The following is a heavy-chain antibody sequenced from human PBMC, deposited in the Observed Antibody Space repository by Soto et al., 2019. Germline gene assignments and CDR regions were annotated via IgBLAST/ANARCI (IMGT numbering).Heavy chain of an antibody. V-gene: IGHV1-69*13. Sequence: GASVKVSCKASGGTFSSYAISWVRQAPGQGLEWMGGIIPIFGTANYAQKFQGRVTITADESTSTAYMELSSLRSEDTAVYYCARGLRGGNDEGGPDAFDIWGQGTMVTVSS. CDR2: IIPIFGTA. J-gene: IGHJ3*02. CDR1: GGTFSSYA. CDR3: ARGLRGGNDEGGPDAFDI. D-gene: IGHD2-15*01.